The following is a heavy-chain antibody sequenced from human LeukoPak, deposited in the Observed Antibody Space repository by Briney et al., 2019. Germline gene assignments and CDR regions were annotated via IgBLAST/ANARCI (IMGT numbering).Heavy chain of an antibody. V-gene: IGHV1-18*01. CDR3: ARAFLWFGESSFDP. D-gene: IGHD3-10*01. J-gene: IGHJ5*02. CDR2: ISAYNGNT. CDR1: GYTFTSYG. Sequence: ASVKVSCKASGYTFTSYGISWERQAPGQGLEWMGWISAYNGNTNYAQKLQGRVTMTTDTSTSTAYMELRGLRSDDTAVYYCARAFLWFGESSFDPWGQGTLVTVSS.